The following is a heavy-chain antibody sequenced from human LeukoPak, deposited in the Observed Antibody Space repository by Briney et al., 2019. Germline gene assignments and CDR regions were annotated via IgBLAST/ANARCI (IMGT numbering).Heavy chain of an antibody. CDR2: MNPNSGNK. Sequence: GASVKVSCKASGSSFTNFDINWVRQATGQGLEWMGWMNPNSGNKGYAQKFQGRVTMTMNTSITTAYMELSSLRSEDTAVYYCARGPQWRGDYYYMDVWGRGTTVTVSS. CDR1: GSSFTNFD. D-gene: IGHD6-19*01. V-gene: IGHV1-8*01. CDR3: ARGPQWRGDYYYMDV. J-gene: IGHJ6*03.